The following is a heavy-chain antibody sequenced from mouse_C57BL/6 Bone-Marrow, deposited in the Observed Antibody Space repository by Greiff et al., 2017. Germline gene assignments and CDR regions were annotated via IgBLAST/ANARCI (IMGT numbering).Heavy chain of an antibody. D-gene: IGHD2-1*01. CDR2: ISNLAYSI. V-gene: IGHV5-15*01. Sequence: EVKLVESGGGLVQPGGSLKLSCAASGFTFSDYGMAWVRQAPRKGPEWVAFISNLAYSIYYADTVTGRFTISRENAKNTLYLEMSSLRSEDTAMDYCARIYYGNQAWFAYWGQGTLVTVSA. J-gene: IGHJ3*01. CDR3: ARIYYGNQAWFAY. CDR1: GFTFSDYG.